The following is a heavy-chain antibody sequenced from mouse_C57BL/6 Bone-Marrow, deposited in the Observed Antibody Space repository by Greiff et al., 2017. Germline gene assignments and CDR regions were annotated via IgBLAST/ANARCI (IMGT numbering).Heavy chain of an antibody. D-gene: IGHD1-1*01. J-gene: IGHJ2*01. CDR2: ISSGGSYT. CDR1: GFTFSSYG. V-gene: IGHV5-6*01. Sequence: VQLKESGGDLVKPGGSLKLSCAASGFTFSSYGMSWVRQTPDKRLEWVATISSGGSYTYYPDSVKGRFTISRDNAKNTLYLQMSSLKSEDTAMYYCARRGYGSSSLYYFDYWGQGTTLTVSS. CDR3: ARRGYGSSSLYYFDY.